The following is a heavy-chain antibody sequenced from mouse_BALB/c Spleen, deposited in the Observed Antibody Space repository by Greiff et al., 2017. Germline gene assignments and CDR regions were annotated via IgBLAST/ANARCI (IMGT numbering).Heavy chain of an antibody. CDR1: GFTFSSYA. Sequence: EVKLMESGGGLVKPGGSLKLSCAASGFTFSSYAMSWVRQSPEKRLEWVAEISSGGSYTYYPDTVTGRFTISRDNPKNTLFLQMTSLRSEDTAMYYCARSSSLPFFAYWGQGTLVTVSA. D-gene: IGHD1-1*01. V-gene: IGHV5-9-4*01. J-gene: IGHJ3*01. CDR2: ISSGGSYT. CDR3: ARSSSLPFFAY.